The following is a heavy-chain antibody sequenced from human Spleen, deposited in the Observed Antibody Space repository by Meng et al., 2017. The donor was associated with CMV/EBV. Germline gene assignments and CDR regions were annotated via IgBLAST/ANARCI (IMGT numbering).Heavy chain of an antibody. V-gene: IGHV1-69*05. CDR2: IIPIFGTA. Sequence: KAHGGTFSSYAISWVRQAPGQGLEWMGGIIPIFGTANYAQKFQGRVTITTDESTSTAYMELSSLRSEDTAVYYCARGLPAAISYWFDPWGQGTLVTVSS. CDR1: GGTFSSYA. D-gene: IGHD2-2*01. CDR3: ARGLPAAISYWFDP. J-gene: IGHJ5*02.